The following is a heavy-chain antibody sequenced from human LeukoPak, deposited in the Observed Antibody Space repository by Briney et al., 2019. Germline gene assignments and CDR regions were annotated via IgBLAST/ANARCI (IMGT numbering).Heavy chain of an antibody. CDR1: GGTFSSYA. CDR2: IIPIFGTA. J-gene: IGHJ6*02. V-gene: IGHV1-69*13. CDR3: ARGSPMIVSYYYGMDV. D-gene: IGHD3-22*01. Sequence: SVKVSCKASGGTFSSYAISWVRQAPGQGLEWMGGIIPIFGTANYAQKFQGRVAITADESTSTAYMELSSLRSEDTAVYYCARGSPMIVSYYYGMDVWGQGTTVTVSS.